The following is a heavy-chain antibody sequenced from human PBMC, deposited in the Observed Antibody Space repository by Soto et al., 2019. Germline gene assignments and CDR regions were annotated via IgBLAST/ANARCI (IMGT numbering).Heavy chain of an antibody. V-gene: IGHV1-2*02. D-gene: IGHD7-27*01. Sequence: ASEKASCKASGYNLCAYYTYWVRQNPGRRLEWVGLMDPMTAGTDYEESLRDVLTMTRDTTINIAYIELRWLRSHDTAIYFSTRGRDAASNFYPPPGMDVWGQGTTVTVSS. CDR3: TRGRDAASNFYPPPGMDV. J-gene: IGHJ6*02. CDR2: MDPMTAGT. CDR1: GYNLCAYY.